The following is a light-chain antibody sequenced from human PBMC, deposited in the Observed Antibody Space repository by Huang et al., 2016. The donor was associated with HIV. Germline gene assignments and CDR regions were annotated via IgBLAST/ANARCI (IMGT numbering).Light chain of an antibody. CDR3: QQYESWPPLT. V-gene: IGKV3-15*01. Sequence: EIVMTQSPDTLSVSPGERATLSCRASQSVRDKLAGYQQKPGQAPRLLLHATSTRAAGVPAIFSGSVSGTEFTLTISSLQSEDCGVYYCQQYESWPPLTFGGGTKVEIK. CDR1: QSVRDK. CDR2: ATS. J-gene: IGKJ4*01.